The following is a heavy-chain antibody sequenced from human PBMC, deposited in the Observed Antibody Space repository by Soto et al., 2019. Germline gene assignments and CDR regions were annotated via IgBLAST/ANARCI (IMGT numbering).Heavy chain of an antibody. J-gene: IGHJ1*01. D-gene: IGHD6-19*01. CDR1: GFTFSSYA. CDR3: AKDLSLAVPSTGYFQH. V-gene: IGHV3-23*01. CDR2: ISGSGVST. Sequence: GGSLRLSCAACGFTFSSYAISWVRQAPWKGLEWVSAISGSGVSTYYADSVKGRFTISRDNSKNTLYLQMNSLRAEDTAVYCSAKDLSLAVPSTGYFQHWGERILVTV.